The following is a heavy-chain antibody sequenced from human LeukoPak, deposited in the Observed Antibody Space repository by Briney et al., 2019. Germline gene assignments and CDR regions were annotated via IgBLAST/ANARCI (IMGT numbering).Heavy chain of an antibody. J-gene: IGHJ4*02. Sequence: ASVKVSCKASGYTFTSYGISWVRQAPGQGLEWMGWISAYNGNTNYAQKLQGRVTMTTDTSTSTAYMELRSLRSDDTAVYYCARDRNDILTGYYFTPGDFDYWGQGTLVTVSS. CDR3: ARDRNDILTGYYFTPGDFDY. V-gene: IGHV1-18*01. CDR1: GYTFTSYG. D-gene: IGHD3-9*01. CDR2: ISAYNGNT.